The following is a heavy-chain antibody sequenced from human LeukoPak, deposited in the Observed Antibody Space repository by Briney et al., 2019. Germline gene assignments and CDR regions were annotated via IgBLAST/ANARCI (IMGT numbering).Heavy chain of an antibody. V-gene: IGHV3-72*01. Sequence: GGSLRLSCAASGFTSSNYYMDWVRQAPGKGLEWVGRRKNKGNNYTTEYAASVKGRFTISRDDSKNSLYLQMNSLKSEDTAVYFCAREGDSSGPDFVYWGQGTLVTVSS. CDR1: GFTSSNYY. J-gene: IGHJ4*02. CDR2: RKNKGNNYTT. D-gene: IGHD6-19*01. CDR3: AREGDSSGPDFVY.